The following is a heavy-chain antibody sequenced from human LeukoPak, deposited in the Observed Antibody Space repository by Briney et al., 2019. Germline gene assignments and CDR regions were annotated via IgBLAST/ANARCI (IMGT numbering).Heavy chain of an antibody. V-gene: IGHV4-39*01. Sequence: SETLSLTCTVSGGSISSYYWGWIRQPPGKGLEWIGSVSYRGNTYYNPSLKSRVTISVVTSKSQFSLRLNSVTAADTSVYYCARLWSGLRPPDYWGQGTLVTVSS. CDR1: GGSISSYY. D-gene: IGHD3-3*01. J-gene: IGHJ4*02. CDR2: VSYRGNT. CDR3: ARLWSGLRPPDY.